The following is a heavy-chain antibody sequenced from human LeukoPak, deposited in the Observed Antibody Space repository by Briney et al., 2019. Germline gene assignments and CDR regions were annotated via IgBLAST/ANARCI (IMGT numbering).Heavy chain of an antibody. CDR2: IYYSGST. CDR1: GDSISSYY. V-gene: IGHV4-59*01. Sequence: KPSETLSLTCSVSGDSISSYYWSWIRQPPGKGLEWIGYIYYSGSTNYNPSLKSRVTISVDASKNQFSLKLSSVTAADTAVYYCAREFCSSTSCYVFDPWGQGTLVTVSS. J-gene: IGHJ5*02. D-gene: IGHD2-2*01. CDR3: AREFCSSTSCYVFDP.